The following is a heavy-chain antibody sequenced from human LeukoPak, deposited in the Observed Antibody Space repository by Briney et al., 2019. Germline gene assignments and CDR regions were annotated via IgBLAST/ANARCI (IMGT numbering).Heavy chain of an antibody. CDR3: ARGNNGYCSGGRCYPFDY. CDR2: INHSGST. CDR1: SGSFGAYY. V-gene: IGHV4-34*01. D-gene: IGHD2-15*01. J-gene: IGHJ4*02. Sequence: SETLSLTCAVYSGSFGAYYWSWIRQPPGKGLEWIGEINHSGSTNYNPSLKSRVTMSVDTSKKQSSLKLSSVTAADTAVYYCARGNNGYCSGGRCYPFDYWGQGTLVTVSS.